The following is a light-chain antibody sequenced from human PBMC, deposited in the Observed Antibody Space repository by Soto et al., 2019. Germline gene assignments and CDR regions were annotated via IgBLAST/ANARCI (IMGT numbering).Light chain of an antibody. V-gene: IGKV1-5*03. CDR2: KAS. CDR1: QSISSW. CDR3: QQYGSSSPWT. J-gene: IGKJ1*01. Sequence: DIQMTQSPCTLSASVGDRVTITCRASQSISSWLAWYQQKPGKAPKLLIYKASSLETGVPSRFSGSGSGTEVTLIISSLQPDDFASYYCQQYGSSSPWTFGQGTKVEIK.